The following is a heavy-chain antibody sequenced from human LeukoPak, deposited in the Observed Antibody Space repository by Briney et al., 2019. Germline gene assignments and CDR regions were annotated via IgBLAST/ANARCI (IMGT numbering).Heavy chain of an antibody. CDR3: ARGNQAARVKLYFDY. CDR1: GGSISSSRYY. Sequence: PSETLSLTCTVSGGSISSSRYYWGWIRQPPGKGLEWIGSIYYSGSTYYNPSLKSRVTISVDTSKNQFSLKLSSVTAADTAVYYCARGNQAARVKLYFDYWGQGTLVTVSS. J-gene: IGHJ4*02. CDR2: IYYSGST. D-gene: IGHD6-6*01. V-gene: IGHV4-39*07.